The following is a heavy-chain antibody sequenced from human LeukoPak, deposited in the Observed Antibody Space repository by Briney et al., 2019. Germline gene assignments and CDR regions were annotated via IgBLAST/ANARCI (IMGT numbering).Heavy chain of an antibody. V-gene: IGHV3-48*03. CDR3: ARVGGYLSWFDP. CDR2: ISSGGSTI. CDR1: GFSFSSYE. Sequence: GGSLRLSCAASGFSFSSYEMNWVRRAPGKGLEWVSYISSGGSTIYYADSVKGRFTISRDNAKNSLYLQMNSLRAEDTAVYYCARVGGYLSWFDPWGQGTLVTVSS. D-gene: IGHD5-18*01. J-gene: IGHJ5*02.